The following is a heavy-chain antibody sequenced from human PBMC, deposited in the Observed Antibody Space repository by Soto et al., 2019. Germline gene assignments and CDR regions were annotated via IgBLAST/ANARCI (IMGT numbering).Heavy chain of an antibody. CDR2: IIPILGIA. CDR3: ASWGGIASPAYDGSLAPYDY. D-gene: IGHD6-13*01. Sequence: SVKVSCKASGGTFSSYTISWVRQAPGQGLEWMGRIIPILGIANYAQKFQGRVTITADKSTLFLQVNSLSEEDTAVYYCASWGGIASPAYDGSLAPYDYWGQGTLVTVSS. V-gene: IGHV1-69*02. J-gene: IGHJ4*02. CDR1: GGTFSSYT.